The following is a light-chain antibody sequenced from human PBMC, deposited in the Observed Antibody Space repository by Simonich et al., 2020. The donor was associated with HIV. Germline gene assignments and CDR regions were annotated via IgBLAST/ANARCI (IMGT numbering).Light chain of an antibody. CDR1: QSVSSN. CDR2: DAS. Sequence: EIVLTQSPATLSLSPGERATLSCRASQSVSSNLAWYQQKPGQAPRLLIYDASTRATGIPDRFSGSESGTEFTLTISSLQPEDFATYYCQQLNSYPPFTFGPGTKVDIK. V-gene: IGKV3-15*01. J-gene: IGKJ3*01. CDR3: QQLNSYPPFT.